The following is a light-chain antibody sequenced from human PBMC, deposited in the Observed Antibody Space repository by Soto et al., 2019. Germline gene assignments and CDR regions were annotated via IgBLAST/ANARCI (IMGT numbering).Light chain of an antibody. CDR3: CSYAATLSV. Sequence: QSALTQPASVSGSPGQSITISCIGTNSDFGTHKFFSWYQHHPGKAPKLIIYEGTTRPSGVSYRFSGSKSGNTASLTISGLQAEDEADYFCCSYAATLSVFGGGTKVTVL. CDR2: EGT. V-gene: IGLV2-23*01. CDR1: NSDFGTHKF. J-gene: IGLJ3*02.